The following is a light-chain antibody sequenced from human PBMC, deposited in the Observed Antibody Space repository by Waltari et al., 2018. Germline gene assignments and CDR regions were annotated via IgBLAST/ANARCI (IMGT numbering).Light chain of an antibody. CDR3: CSYAGGGTFV. CDR2: EVS. J-gene: IGLJ1*01. Sequence: QSALTQPASVSGSPGQSITISCTGTNSDLGSYNLVSWYQQHPGKAPKFMIYEVSKRPSGVSNRFYGSKSGNTASLTISEIQAEDEADYYCCSYAGGGTFVFGTGTKVTVL. CDR1: NSDLGSYNL. V-gene: IGLV2-23*02.